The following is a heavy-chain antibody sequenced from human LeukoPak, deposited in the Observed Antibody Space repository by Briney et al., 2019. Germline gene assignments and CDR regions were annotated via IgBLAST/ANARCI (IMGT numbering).Heavy chain of an antibody. CDR2: ISYDGSNK. V-gene: IGHV3-30-3*01. CDR1: GFTFSSYA. D-gene: IGHD3-10*01. CDR3: ATLKWFGELSVDY. Sequence: GGSLRLSCSVSGFTFSSYAMHWVRQAPGKGLEWVAVISYDGSNKYYADSVKGRFTISRDNSKNTLYLQMNSLRAEDTAVYYCATLKWFGELSVDYWGQGTLVTVSS. J-gene: IGHJ4*02.